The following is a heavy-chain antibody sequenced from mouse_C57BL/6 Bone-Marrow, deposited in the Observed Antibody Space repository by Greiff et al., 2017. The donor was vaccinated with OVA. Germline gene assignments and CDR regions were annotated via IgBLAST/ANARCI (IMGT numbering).Heavy chain of an antibody. CDR2: ISSGSSTI. J-gene: IGHJ4*01. CDR1: GFTFSDYG. V-gene: IGHV5-17*01. Sequence: EVKLVESGGGLVKPGGSLKLSCAASGFTFSDYGMHWVRQAPEKGLEWVAYISSGSSTIYYADTVKGRFTISRDNAKNTLFLQMTSLRSEDTAMYHCARRGYLYAMDYWGQGTSVTVSS. CDR3: ARRGYLYAMDY. D-gene: IGHD3-1*01.